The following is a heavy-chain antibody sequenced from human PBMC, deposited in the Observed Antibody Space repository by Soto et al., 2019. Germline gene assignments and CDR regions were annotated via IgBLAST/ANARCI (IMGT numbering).Heavy chain of an antibody. CDR2: IRSKAYGGTT. J-gene: IGHJ4*02. CDR3: TAGKLYPSLDFDY. D-gene: IGHD2-8*01. Sequence: EVQLVESGGGLVQPGRSLRLSCTASGFTFGDYAMSWVRQAPGKGLEWVGLIRSKAYGGTTEYAASVKGRFTISRDDSKSIAYLQMNSLKPEDPAVYYCTAGKLYPSLDFDYWGQGTLVTVSS. CDR1: GFTFGDYA. V-gene: IGHV3-49*04.